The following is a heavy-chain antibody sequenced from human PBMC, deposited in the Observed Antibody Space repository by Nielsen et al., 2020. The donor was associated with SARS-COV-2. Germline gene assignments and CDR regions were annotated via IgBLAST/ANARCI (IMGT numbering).Heavy chain of an antibody. V-gene: IGHV4-30-4*01. J-gene: IGHJ4*02. CDR3: ARGGSYFDY. CDR2: ISHSGIT. CDR1: GASMSSGDYH. D-gene: IGHD3-16*01. Sequence: SETLSLTCTVSGASMSSGDYHWSWVRQTPGKGLEWLAFISHSGITYYNPSLKSRVTISRDTSKNQFSLKLTSVTAADTAVYYCARGGSYFDYWGQGTLVTVSS.